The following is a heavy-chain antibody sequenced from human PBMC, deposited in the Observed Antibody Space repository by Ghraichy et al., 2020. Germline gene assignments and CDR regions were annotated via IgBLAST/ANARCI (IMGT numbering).Heavy chain of an antibody. V-gene: IGHV4-34*01. Sequence: SCAVYGGSFSGYYWSWIRQPPGKGLEWIGEINHSGSTNYNPSLKSRVTISVDTSKNQFSLKLSSVTAADTAVYYCAREPIQLWLYYFDYWGQGTLVTVSS. J-gene: IGHJ4*02. D-gene: IGHD5-18*01. CDR1: GGSFSGYY. CDR3: AREPIQLWLYYFDY. CDR2: INHSGST.